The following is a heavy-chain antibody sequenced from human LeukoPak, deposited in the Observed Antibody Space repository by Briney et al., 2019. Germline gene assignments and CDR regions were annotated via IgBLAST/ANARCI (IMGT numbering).Heavy chain of an antibody. V-gene: IGHV3-23*01. D-gene: IGHD5-12*01. J-gene: IGHJ4*02. CDR2: IGGLGDRI. CDR1: GFTFSNYG. Sequence: TGGSLRLSCAASGFTFSNYGMNWVRQAPGKGLEWVSGIGGLGDRIYYADSGRGRFTISRDNCKNTLYLYMNSLRDEDTAIYYCAQDGAWLRFDSWGQGTLVTVSS. CDR3: AQDGAWLRFDS.